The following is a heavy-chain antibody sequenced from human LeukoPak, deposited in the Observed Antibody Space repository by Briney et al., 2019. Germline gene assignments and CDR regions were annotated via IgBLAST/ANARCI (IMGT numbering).Heavy chain of an antibody. CDR3: ARDSHSRRPTPRNWYFDL. CDR1: GGSTSTYY. Sequence: SETLSLTCTVSGGSTSTYYWNWIRQPPGKGLEWIGHIYYSGSTNYNPSLQSRVTISIDTSKNQFSLKLTSVTAADTAVYFCARDSHSRRPTPRNWYFDLWGRGTLVTVSS. CDR2: IYYSGST. V-gene: IGHV4-59*01. J-gene: IGHJ2*01. D-gene: IGHD1-14*01.